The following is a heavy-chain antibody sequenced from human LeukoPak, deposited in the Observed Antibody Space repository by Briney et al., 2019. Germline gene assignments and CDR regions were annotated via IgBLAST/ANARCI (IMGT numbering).Heavy chain of an antibody. Sequence: GGSLRLSCTADGFTFGDYALTWVRQAPGKGREWVGFIRRKAYGGTAEYVASVKGRFTISREDSKSIAYLQMNSLKTENTGVYYFTRDRGTTSPTESDYWGQGTLVTVSS. J-gene: IGHJ4*02. CDR2: IRRKAYGGTA. CDR1: GFTFGDYA. V-gene: IGHV3-49*04. D-gene: IGHD2-2*01. CDR3: TRDRGTTSPTESDY.